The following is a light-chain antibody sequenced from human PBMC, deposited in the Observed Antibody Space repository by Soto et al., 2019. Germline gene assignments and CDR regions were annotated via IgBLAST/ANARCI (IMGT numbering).Light chain of an antibody. Sequence: EIVLTQSPGTLSLSPGERATLSCRASQSVSSSYLAWYQQKPGQAPRLLIYGASSRATGIPDRFSGSGSGTDFTLTISRLEPEDIAVYYCQQYGSSQTFGQGTKVDIK. CDR3: QQYGSSQT. CDR1: QSVSSSY. CDR2: GAS. J-gene: IGKJ1*01. V-gene: IGKV3-20*01.